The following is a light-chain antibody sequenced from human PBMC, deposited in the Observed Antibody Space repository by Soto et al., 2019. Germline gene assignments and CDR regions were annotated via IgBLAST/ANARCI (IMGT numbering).Light chain of an antibody. CDR2: GAS. Sequence: EIVLTQSPGTLSLSPGERATLSSRASQSVSSSYLAWYQQKPGQAPRLLIYGASSRATGIPDRFSGSGSGTDFTLTISRLEPEDFAVYYCQPYDSSPLTFGGGTKVEIK. V-gene: IGKV3-20*01. J-gene: IGKJ4*01. CDR1: QSVSSSY. CDR3: QPYDSSPLT.